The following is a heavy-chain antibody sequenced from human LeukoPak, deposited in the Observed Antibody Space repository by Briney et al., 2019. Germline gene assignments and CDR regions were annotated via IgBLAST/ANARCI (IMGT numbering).Heavy chain of an antibody. V-gene: IGHV3-30*04. CDR1: GFTFSSYA. CDR2: ISHDGTNK. D-gene: IGHD6-13*01. J-gene: IGHJ3*02. CDR3: ARARDSSSWYRDAFDI. Sequence: GGSLRLSCAASGFTFSSYAMYWVRQAPGKGLEWVALISHDGTNKYYADSVKGRFTFSRDNSKNTLYLQMSSLRVEDTAVYYCARARDSSSWYRDAFDIWGQGTMVTVSS.